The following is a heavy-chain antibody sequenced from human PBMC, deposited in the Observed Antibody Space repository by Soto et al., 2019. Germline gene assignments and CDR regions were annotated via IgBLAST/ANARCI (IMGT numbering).Heavy chain of an antibody. D-gene: IGHD3-10*01. V-gene: IGHV3-23*01. J-gene: IGHJ4*02. Sequence: GXSLRLSGAASGFTFSSYAISWVRQAPGKGLEWVSAISGSGGSTYYADSVKGRFTISRDNSKNTLYLQMNSLRAEDTAVYYCAKGPVGDDYWGQGTLVTVSS. CDR3: AKGPVGDDY. CDR2: ISGSGGST. CDR1: GFTFSSYA.